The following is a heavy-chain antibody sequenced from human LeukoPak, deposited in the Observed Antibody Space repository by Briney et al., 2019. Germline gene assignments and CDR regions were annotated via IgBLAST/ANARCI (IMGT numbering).Heavy chain of an antibody. V-gene: IGHV3-7*01. CDR3: ARHMDWSFDY. CDR1: GFTFSTYL. CDR2: IYPDGSEK. J-gene: IGHJ4*02. Sequence: GWSLRLSCAPSGFTFSTYLMTWVRHSPGKGLEWVANIYPDGSEKYYVDSVKGRFTISRDNAKNSLYLQMNNLRAEDTAVYYCARHMDWSFDYWGQGTLVTVSS. D-gene: IGHD2-2*03.